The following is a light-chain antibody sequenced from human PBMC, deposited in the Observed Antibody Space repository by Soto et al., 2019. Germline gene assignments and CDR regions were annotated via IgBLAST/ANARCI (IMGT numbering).Light chain of an antibody. CDR3: SSYTSSSRWV. J-gene: IGLJ1*01. CDR1: SSDVGGYNY. CDR2: EVS. V-gene: IGLV2-14*01. Sequence: QSALTQPASVSGSPGQSITISCTGTSSDVGGYNYVSWYQQHPGKAPKLMIYEVSNRLSGVSNRFSGSKSGNTASLTISGLQAEDEADYYCSSYTSSSRWVFGTGTKVTVL.